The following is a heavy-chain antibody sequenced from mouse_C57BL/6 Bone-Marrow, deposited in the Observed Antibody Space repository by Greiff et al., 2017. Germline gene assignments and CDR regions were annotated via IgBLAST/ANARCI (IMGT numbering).Heavy chain of an antibody. V-gene: IGHV5-6*01. CDR3: ARHEDYYSNYDYYAMDY. D-gene: IGHD2-5*01. J-gene: IGHJ4*01. CDR2: ISSGGSYT. CDR1: GFTFSSYG. Sequence: EVQLVESGGDLVKPGGSLKLSCAASGFTFSSYGMSWVRQTPDKRLEWVATISSGGSYTYYPDSVKGRFTISRDNAKNTLYLQMSSLKSEDTAMYYCARHEDYYSNYDYYAMDYWGQGTSDTVSS.